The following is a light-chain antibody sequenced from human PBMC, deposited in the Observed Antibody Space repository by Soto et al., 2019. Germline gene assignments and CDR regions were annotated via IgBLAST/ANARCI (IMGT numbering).Light chain of an antibody. CDR1: QSVTSTY. V-gene: IGKV3-20*01. Sequence: EIVLTQSPVTLSLSPGERATLSCRASQSVTSTYLAWYQQKPGQSPRLIIYGGSTRASGFPDRFSGGGSGTDFTLLISRLEPEDSAVYYCHCQQFDSSRVYSFGQGTKLEI. CDR2: GGS. CDR3: QQFDSSRVYS. J-gene: IGKJ2*03.